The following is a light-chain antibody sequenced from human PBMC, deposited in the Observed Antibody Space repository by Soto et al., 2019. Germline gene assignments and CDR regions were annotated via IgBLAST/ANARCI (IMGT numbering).Light chain of an antibody. J-gene: IGKJ5*01. V-gene: IGKV3-11*01. CDR2: DAS. Sequence: IGMSLSPATVSVTPGERATLSCRARQSITRNLAWYQQSPGEAPRLLLYDASTRATGIPARLSGSGSGTDFTLTISSLVHEDLAVYYCHQRSTWPRITFGQGTRLEIK. CDR3: HQRSTWPRIT. CDR1: QSITRN.